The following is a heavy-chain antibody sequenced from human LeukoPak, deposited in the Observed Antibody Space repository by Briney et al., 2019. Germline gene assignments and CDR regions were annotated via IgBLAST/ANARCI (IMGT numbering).Heavy chain of an antibody. V-gene: IGHV3-21*01. CDR1: GFTFSSYS. CDR3: AREWAHSSGYYVLYYYYGMDV. J-gene: IGHJ6*02. CDR2: ISSSSSYI. D-gene: IGHD3-22*01. Sequence: GGSLRLSCAASGFTFSSYSMNWVRQAPGKGLEWVSSISSSSSYIYYADSVKSRFTISRDNAKNSLYLQMNSLRAEDTAVYYCAREWAHSSGYYVLYYYYGMDVWGQGTTVTVSS.